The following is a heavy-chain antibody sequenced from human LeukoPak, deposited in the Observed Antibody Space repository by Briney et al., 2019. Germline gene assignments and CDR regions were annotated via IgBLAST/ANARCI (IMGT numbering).Heavy chain of an antibody. CDR1: GGSISSYY. D-gene: IGHD4-17*01. Sequence: SETLSLTCTVSGGSISSYYWSWIRQPPGKGLEWIGYIYYSGSTNYNPSLKSRVTISVDTSKNQFSLKLSSVTAADTAVYYCAGASSLADYGLSWYFDLWGRGTLVTVSS. V-gene: IGHV4-59*01. CDR2: IYYSGST. CDR3: AGASSLADYGLSWYFDL. J-gene: IGHJ2*01.